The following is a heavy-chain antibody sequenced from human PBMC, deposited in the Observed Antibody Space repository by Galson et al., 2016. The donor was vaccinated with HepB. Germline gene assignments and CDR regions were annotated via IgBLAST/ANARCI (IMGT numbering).Heavy chain of an antibody. J-gene: IGHJ4*02. V-gene: IGHV3-23*01. CDR2: IGGSGYDT. CDR1: GFTFSSSA. CDR3: AKGGDYDR. D-gene: IGHD4-17*01. Sequence: SLRLSCAASGFTFSSSAMSWVRQAPGKGLEWVSAIGGSGYDTYYADSVKGRFTISSDNSNNTQYLQMDSLRDEDTAGDYCAKGGDYDRWGQGTLVTVSS.